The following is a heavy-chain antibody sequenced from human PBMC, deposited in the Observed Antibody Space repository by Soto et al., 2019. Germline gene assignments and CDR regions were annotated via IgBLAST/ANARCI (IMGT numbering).Heavy chain of an antibody. V-gene: IGHV3-21*01. D-gene: IGHD3-10*02. CDR1: GFTFSSYS. Sequence: VQLVESGGGLVKPGGSLSLSCAASGFTFSSYSMNWVRQAPGKGLEWASSISSSSSYIYYADSVKGRFPISRDNATNSLYLQMTSLRAEDTAVYYCARDTTFGFRWFGPWGQGTLVTVSS. J-gene: IGHJ5*02. CDR3: ARDTTFGFRWFGP. CDR2: ISSSSSYI.